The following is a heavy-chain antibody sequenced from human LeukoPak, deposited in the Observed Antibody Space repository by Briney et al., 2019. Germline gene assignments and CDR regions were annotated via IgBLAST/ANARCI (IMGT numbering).Heavy chain of an antibody. V-gene: IGHV3-30*04. Sequence: GGSLRLSCAASGFTFSSYAMHWVRQAPGKGLEWVAVISYDGSNKYYADSVKGRFTISRDNSKSTLYLQMNSLRAEDTAVYYCARTMIRATNWFDPWGQGTLVTVSS. J-gene: IGHJ5*02. CDR2: ISYDGSNK. CDR1: GFTFSSYA. CDR3: ARTMIRATNWFDP. D-gene: IGHD3-22*01.